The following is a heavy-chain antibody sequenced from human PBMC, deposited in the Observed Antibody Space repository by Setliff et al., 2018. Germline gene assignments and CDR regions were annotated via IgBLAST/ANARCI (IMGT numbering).Heavy chain of an antibody. CDR3: ARGRMRGSCSGPSCTYDPFDI. CDR1: GDSFSDYY. D-gene: IGHD2-2*01. V-gene: IGHV4-34*01. CDR2: VNHRGDT. Sequence: SETLSLTCAVYGDSFSDYYWSWLRQPPGKGLEWIEEVNHRGDTNYSPSLRGRVTMSVDSSKKQLSLKLTTVTAADTAVYYCARGRMRGSCSGPSCTYDPFDIWGQGTPVTVSS. J-gene: IGHJ3*02.